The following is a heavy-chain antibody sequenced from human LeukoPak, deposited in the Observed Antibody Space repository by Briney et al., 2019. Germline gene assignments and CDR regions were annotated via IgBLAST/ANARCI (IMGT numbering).Heavy chain of an antibody. CDR3: ARGGRPGYYLYNWFDP. D-gene: IGHD3-22*01. CDR2: ISAYNGNT. Sequence: ASVKVSCEASGYTFTSYGISWVRQAPGQGLEWMGWISAYNGNTNYAQKVQGRVTMTTDTSTTTVYMELRSLRSDDTAVYYCARGGRPGYYLYNWFDPWGQGTLVTVSS. CDR1: GYTFTSYG. J-gene: IGHJ5*02. V-gene: IGHV1-18*01.